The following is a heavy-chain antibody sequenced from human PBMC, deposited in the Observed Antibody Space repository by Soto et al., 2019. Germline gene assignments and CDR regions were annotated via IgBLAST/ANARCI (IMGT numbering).Heavy chain of an antibody. CDR1: GGSISSSSYY. CDR3: ARRRDCSSTSCKGSWFDP. J-gene: IGHJ5*02. Sequence: KPSETLSLTCTVSGGSISSSSYYWGWIRQPPGKGLEWIGSIYYSGSTYYNPSLKSRVTISVDTSKNQFSLKLSSVTAADTAVYYCARRRDCSSTSCKGSWFDPWGQGTLVTVSS. D-gene: IGHD2-2*01. V-gene: IGHV4-39*01. CDR2: IYYSGST.